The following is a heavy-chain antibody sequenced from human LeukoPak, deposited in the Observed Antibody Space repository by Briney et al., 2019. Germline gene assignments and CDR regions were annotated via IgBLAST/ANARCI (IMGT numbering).Heavy chain of an antibody. CDR2: IGISSGNT. J-gene: IGHJ4*02. Sequence: PGGFLRLSCVASGFTFSDYSLNWVRQAPGKGLEWISYIGISSGNTKYADSVKGRFTISGDNAKNSLYLQMNSLRVEDTAVYYCARGTADIVVVVAATPTHPSYFDYWGQGTLVTVSS. V-gene: IGHV3-48*04. D-gene: IGHD2-15*01. CDR1: GFTFSDYS. CDR3: ARGTADIVVVVAATPTHPSYFDY.